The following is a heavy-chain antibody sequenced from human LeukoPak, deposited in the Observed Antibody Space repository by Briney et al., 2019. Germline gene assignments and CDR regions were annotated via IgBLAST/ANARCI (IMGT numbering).Heavy chain of an antibody. Sequence: PSETLSLTCTVSDDSISHGGYYWSWIRQHPGKGLEWIGYLYYSGSTFYSPSLKSRLIISRDTSRNQFSLTLRSVTAADTAVYYCARGDSDYGDGGLDYWGQGTLVIVSS. J-gene: IGHJ4*02. V-gene: IGHV4-31*03. CDR2: LYYSGST. D-gene: IGHD4-17*01. CDR3: ARGDSDYGDGGLDY. CDR1: DDSISHGGYY.